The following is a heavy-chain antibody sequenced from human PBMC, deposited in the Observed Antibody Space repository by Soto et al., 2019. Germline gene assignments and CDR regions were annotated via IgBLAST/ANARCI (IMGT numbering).Heavy chain of an antibody. J-gene: IGHJ6*02. V-gene: IGHV3-53*04. CDR3: AIDGPYYYASRMDV. D-gene: IGHD3-10*01. CDR1: GIPVSSNY. Sequence: EVQLVEAGGGLVQPGGSLRLSCVASGIPVSSNYMTWVRQAPGKGLEWVSVLHSGDDTYYANSVKGRFTISRHDSTNTLYLQMNSLTPEDTAVYYCAIDGPYYYASRMDVWGQGTTVTVSS. CDR2: LHSGDDT.